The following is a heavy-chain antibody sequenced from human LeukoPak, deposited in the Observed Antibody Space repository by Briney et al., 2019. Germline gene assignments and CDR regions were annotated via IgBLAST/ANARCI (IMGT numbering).Heavy chain of an antibody. J-gene: IGHJ3*02. CDR3: ARGRQRGSYFLDAFDI. V-gene: IGHV1-18*01. D-gene: IGHD1-26*01. CDR2: ISAYNGNT. Sequence: ASVKVSCKASGYTFTSYGISWVRQAPGQGLEWMGWISAYNGNTNYAQKLQGRVTMTTDTSTSTAYIELRSLRSDDTAVYYCARGRQRGSYFLDAFDIWGQGTMVTVSS. CDR1: GYTFTSYG.